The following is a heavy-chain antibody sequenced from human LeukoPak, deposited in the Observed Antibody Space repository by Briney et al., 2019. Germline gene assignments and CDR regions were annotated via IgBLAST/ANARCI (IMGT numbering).Heavy chain of an antibody. D-gene: IGHD5-24*01. CDR1: GFPFSSYC. J-gene: IGHJ4*02. CDR3: TRVGYIDEGIDY. CDR2: IKQDGSKK. Sequence: TGGSLRLSCVASGFPFSSYCMTWVRQAPGKGLGWVANIKQDGSKKSYVDSVKGRFTISRDNAKNSLYLQMNSLRAEDTAIYYCTRVGYIDEGIDYWGQGTLVTVSS. V-gene: IGHV3-7*04.